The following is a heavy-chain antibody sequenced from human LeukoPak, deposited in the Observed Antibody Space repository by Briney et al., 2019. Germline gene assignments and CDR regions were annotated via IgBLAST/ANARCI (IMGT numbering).Heavy chain of an antibody. CDR3: AKERDYYGSGSYDY. CDR1: GFNFSSYA. D-gene: IGHD3-10*01. CDR2: ISGSGGST. Sequence: GGSLRLSCAASGFNFSSYAMSWVRQAPGKGLEWVSAISGSGGSTYYADSVKGRFTISRDNSKNTLYLQMNSLRAEDTAVYYCAKERDYYGSGSYDYWGQGTLVTVSS. J-gene: IGHJ4*02. V-gene: IGHV3-23*01.